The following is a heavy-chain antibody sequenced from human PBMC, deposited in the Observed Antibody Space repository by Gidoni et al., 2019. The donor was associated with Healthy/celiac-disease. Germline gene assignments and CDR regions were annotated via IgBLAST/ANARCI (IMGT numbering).Heavy chain of an antibody. CDR3: AKGSAYSSSWALFDY. Sequence: EVQLVESGGVVVQPGGSLRLSCAASGFTFDDYAMHWVRQAPGKGLAWVSLISWDGGSTYYADSVKGRFTISRDNSKNSLYLQMNSLRAEDTALYYCAKGSAYSSSWALFDYWGQGTLVTVSS. V-gene: IGHV3-43D*03. D-gene: IGHD6-13*01. CDR1: GFTFDDYA. CDR2: ISWDGGST. J-gene: IGHJ4*02.